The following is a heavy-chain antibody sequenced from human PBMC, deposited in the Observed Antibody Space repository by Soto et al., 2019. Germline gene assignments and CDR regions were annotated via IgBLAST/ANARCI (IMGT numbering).Heavy chain of an antibody. CDR2: ITTSNNI. Sequence: TGGSLRLSCAASGFTFSSYSMNWVRQAPGKGLEWVSCITTSNNIYYADSVKGRFTISRDNAKKSLYLQMHSLRAEDTAVYYCARGNIAAAGRDYWGQGTLVTVSS. J-gene: IGHJ4*02. CDR3: ARGNIAAAGRDY. V-gene: IGHV3-48*01. D-gene: IGHD6-13*01. CDR1: GFTFSSYS.